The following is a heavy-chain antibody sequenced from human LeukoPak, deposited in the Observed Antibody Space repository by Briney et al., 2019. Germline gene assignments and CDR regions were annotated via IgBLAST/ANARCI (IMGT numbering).Heavy chain of an antibody. CDR1: GGSISSYY. J-gene: IGHJ5*02. D-gene: IGHD3-10*01. CDR2: IYTSGST. CDR3: ARTLREVRGVIGWFDP. Sequence: SETLSLTCTVSGGSISSYYWSWIRQPAGKGLEWIGRIYTSGSTNYNPSLKSRVTMSVDTSKNQFSLKLNSVTAADTAVYYCARTLREVRGVIGWFDPWGQGTLVTVSS. V-gene: IGHV4-4*07.